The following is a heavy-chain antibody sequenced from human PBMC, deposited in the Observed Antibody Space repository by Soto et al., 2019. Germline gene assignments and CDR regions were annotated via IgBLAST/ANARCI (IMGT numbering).Heavy chain of an antibody. CDR3: ANRLGSF. J-gene: IGHJ4*02. V-gene: IGHV4-34*01. CDR2: THHSGST. CDR1: GGSFSTYY. D-gene: IGHD3-16*01. Sequence: QVQLQQWGTGLLEPSETLSLTCAVYGGSFSTYYWAWIRQPPGKGLEWIGETHHSGSTTYSPSLMSRVSISIDTSRNQFSLKLRAVPAADTGVYYCANRLGSFWGQGTLVTVSS.